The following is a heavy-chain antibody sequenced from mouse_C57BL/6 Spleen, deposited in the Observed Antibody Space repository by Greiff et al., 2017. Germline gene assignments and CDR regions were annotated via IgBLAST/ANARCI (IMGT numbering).Heavy chain of an antibody. CDR3: ASYYYGSSYVAMDY. CDR2: INPNNGGT. CDR1: GYTFTDYY. D-gene: IGHD1-1*01. Sequence: EVQLQQSGPELVKPGASVKISCKASGYTFTDYYMNWVKQSHGKSLEWIGDINPNNGGTRYNQKFKGKATLTVDNSSSTAYMELRSLTSEDSAVYYCASYYYGSSYVAMDYWGQGTSVTVSS. J-gene: IGHJ4*01. V-gene: IGHV1-26*01.